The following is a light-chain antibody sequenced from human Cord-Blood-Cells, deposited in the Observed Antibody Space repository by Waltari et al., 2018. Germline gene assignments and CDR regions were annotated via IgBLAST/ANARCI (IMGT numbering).Light chain of an antibody. Sequence: EIVMMQSPATLSVSPGERATLSCRASQSVSSNLAWYQQKPGQAPRLLIYGASTRATGIPARFSGSGSGTEFTLTISSLQSGDFAVYYCQQYNNWPRTFGQGTKVEIK. CDR2: GAS. J-gene: IGKJ1*01. CDR1: QSVSSN. CDR3: QQYNNWPRT. V-gene: IGKV3-15*01.